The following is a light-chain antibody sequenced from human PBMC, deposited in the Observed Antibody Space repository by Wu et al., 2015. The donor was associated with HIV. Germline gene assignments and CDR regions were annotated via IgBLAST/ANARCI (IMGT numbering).Light chain of an antibody. J-gene: IGKJ4*01. CDR2: DAS. CDR3: QQRSNWLT. Sequence: EIVLTQSPATLSLSPGDTATLSCRASQSINNYLAWYQQKPGQAPRLLIFDASNRATGVPARFSGSGSGTDFTLTISSLEPEDFAVYYCQQRSNWLTFGGGTKVDIK. CDR1: QSINNY. V-gene: IGKV3-11*01.